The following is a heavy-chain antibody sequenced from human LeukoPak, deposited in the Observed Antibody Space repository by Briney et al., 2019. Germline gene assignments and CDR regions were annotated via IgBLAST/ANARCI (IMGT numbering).Heavy chain of an antibody. CDR3: ARVARCTSCFDVDY. CDR1: GYSISNGHY. V-gene: IGHV4-38-2*02. CDR2: ISHTGSS. D-gene: IGHD2-2*01. J-gene: IGHJ4*02. Sequence: SETLSLTCTVSGYSISNGHYWGWIRQPPGKGLEWIGSISHTGSSYYNPSLKSRVTISVDTSKNQFSLTLSPVTAADTAVYYCARVARCTSCFDVDYWGQGTLVTVSS.